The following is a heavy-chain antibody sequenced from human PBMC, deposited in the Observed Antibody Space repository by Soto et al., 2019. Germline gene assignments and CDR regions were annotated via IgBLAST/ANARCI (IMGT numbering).Heavy chain of an antibody. Sequence: QVQLVESGGGVVQPGRSLRLSCAATGFIFSNYGMHWVRQAPGKGXEWVXVISYDGQNQYHADSVRGRFSISRDNSKKTLHXXXXXXXXXXXXXXXXXXXXXXXXXXTATIXXXXLDVWGQGTTVTISS. V-gene: IGHV3-30*03. CDR1: GFIFSNYG. CDR2: ISYDGQNQ. D-gene: IGHD2-15*01. CDR3: XXXXXXXXXXTATIXXXXLDV. J-gene: IGHJ6*02.